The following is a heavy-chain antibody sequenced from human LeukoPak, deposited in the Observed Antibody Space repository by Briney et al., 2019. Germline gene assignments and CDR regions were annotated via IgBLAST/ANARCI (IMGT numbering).Heavy chain of an antibody. V-gene: IGHV4-4*07. CDR2: IYTSGST. J-gene: IGHJ5*02. CDR3: ARDSVGMATTESFDP. D-gene: IGHD5-24*01. CDR1: GGSISSYY. Sequence: PSETLSLTCTVSGGSISSYYWSWIRQPAGKGLEWIGRIYTSGSTNYNPSLKSRVTMSVDTSENQFSLKLSSVTAADTAVYYCARDSVGMATTESFDPWGQGTLVTVSS.